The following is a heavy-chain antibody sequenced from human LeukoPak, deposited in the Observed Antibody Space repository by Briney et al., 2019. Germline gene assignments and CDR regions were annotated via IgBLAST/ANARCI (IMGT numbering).Heavy chain of an antibody. V-gene: IGHV4-31*03. CDR1: GGSITSGTYY. J-gene: IGHJ6*02. D-gene: IGHD3-10*01. CDR3: ARVTHYYSSGKFTYYYYGMDV. CDR2: IYSSGDT. Sequence: PSQTLSLTCTVSGGSITSGTYYWTWIRHHPGKGLEWIGYIYSSGDTQYNPSLRSRVTMSVDTSKNQFSLKLSSVTAADTAVYYCARVTHYYSSGKFTYYYYGMDVWGQGTTVTVSS.